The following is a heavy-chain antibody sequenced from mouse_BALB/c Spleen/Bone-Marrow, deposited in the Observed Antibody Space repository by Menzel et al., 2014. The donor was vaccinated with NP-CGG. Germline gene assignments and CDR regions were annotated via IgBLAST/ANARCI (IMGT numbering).Heavy chain of an antibody. D-gene: IGHD2-2*01. Sequence: QVQLKQSGAELVRPGSSVEISCKASGYAFSTYWMTWVKQRPGQGLEWIGQIYPGDGDTKYNGKFKGKATLTADKSSSTAYMQLSSLTSEDSAVYFCAKVTTGFAYWGQGTLVTVSA. CDR2: IYPGDGDT. V-gene: IGHV1-80*01. J-gene: IGHJ3*01. CDR3: AKVTTGFAY. CDR1: GYAFSTYW.